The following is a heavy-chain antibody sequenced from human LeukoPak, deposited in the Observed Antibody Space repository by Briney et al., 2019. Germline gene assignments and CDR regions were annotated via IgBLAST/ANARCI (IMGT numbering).Heavy chain of an antibody. Sequence: SETLSLTCTVSGGSISSYYWSWIRQPPGKGLVWIGYIYYSGSTNYNPSLKSRVTISVDTSKNQFSLQLNSVTPEDTAVYYCARVRANYGHYYHYGMDVWGQGTTVIVSS. CDR2: IYYSGST. CDR1: GGSISSYY. D-gene: IGHD3-10*01. J-gene: IGHJ6*02. V-gene: IGHV4-59*12. CDR3: ARVRANYGHYYHYGMDV.